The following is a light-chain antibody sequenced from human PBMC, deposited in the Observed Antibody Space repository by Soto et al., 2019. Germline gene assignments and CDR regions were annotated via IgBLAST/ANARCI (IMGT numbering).Light chain of an antibody. CDR1: SSNIGSNT. J-gene: IGLJ2*01. V-gene: IGLV1-44*01. CDR2: SNN. Sequence: QSVLTQPPSASGTPGQRVTISCSGSSSNIGSNTVNWYQQLPGTAPKLLIYSNNQRPSGVPDRFSGSNSGTSASLAISGLQSEDEADDYCAAWDVSLNGPVFGGGTKVTVL. CDR3: AAWDVSLNGPV.